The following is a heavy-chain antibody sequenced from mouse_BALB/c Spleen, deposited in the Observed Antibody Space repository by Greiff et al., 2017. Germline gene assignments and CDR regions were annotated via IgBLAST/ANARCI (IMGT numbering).Heavy chain of an antibody. D-gene: IGHD2-1*01. CDR2: IWAGGST. J-gene: IGHJ4*01. Sequence: VNLMESGPGLVAPSQSLSITCTVSGFSLTSYGVHWVRQPPGKGLEWLGVIWAGGSTNYNSALMSRLSISKDNSKSQVFLKMNSLQTDDTARYYCAREGNQYYYAMDYWGQGTSVTVSS. CDR3: AREGNQYYYAMDY. V-gene: IGHV2-9*02. CDR1: GFSLTSYG.